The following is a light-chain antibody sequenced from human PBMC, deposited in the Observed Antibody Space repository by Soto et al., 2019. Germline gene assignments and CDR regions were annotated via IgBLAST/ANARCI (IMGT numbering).Light chain of an antibody. V-gene: IGKV1-5*01. J-gene: IGKJ1*01. CDR1: QTISGY. CDR3: QQYNSYSWT. Sequence: DIQITQSPSSLSASVGDKVTITCRASQTISGYLNWYQQKPGKAPELLIYAASYLGNGVPSRFSGSGSGTEFTLTISSLQPDDFATYYCQQYNSYSWTFGQGTKVDI. CDR2: AAS.